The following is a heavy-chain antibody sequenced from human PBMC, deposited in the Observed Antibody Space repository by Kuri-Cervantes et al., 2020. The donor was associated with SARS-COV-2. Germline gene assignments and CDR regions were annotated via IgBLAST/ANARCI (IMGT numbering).Heavy chain of an antibody. CDR1: GYTLTELS. D-gene: IGHD6-19*01. Sequence: ASVKVSCKVSGYTLTELSMHWVRQAPGKGLEWMGGFDPEDGETIYAQKFQGRVTMTEDTSTDTAYMELSSLRSEDTAVYYCARDEFRSSGWPRGGGMDVWGQGTTVTVSS. CDR2: FDPEDGET. CDR3: ARDEFRSSGWPRGGGMDV. V-gene: IGHV1-24*01. J-gene: IGHJ6*02.